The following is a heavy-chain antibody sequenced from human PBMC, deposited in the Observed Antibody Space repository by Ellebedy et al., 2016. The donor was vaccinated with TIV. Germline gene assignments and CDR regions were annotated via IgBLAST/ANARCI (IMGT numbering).Heavy chain of an antibody. CDR2: IYPGDSDT. CDR3: ARHIYSSSRSYYFDY. J-gene: IGHJ4*02. D-gene: IGHD6-6*01. V-gene: IGHV5-51*01. Sequence: GESLKISCKGSGYRFADYWIAWVRQMPGEGLEYMGIIYPGDSDTKYSPSFQGQVTISADKSINTAYLQWSSLKASDTAMFYCARHIYSSSRSYYFDYWGQGTLVTVSS. CDR1: GYRFADYW.